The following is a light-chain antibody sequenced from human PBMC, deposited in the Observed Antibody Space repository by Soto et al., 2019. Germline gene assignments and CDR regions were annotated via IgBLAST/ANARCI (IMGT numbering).Light chain of an antibody. CDR1: ESISRH. CDR2: AAS. J-gene: IGKJ5*01. V-gene: IGKV1-39*01. Sequence: DIQMTQSPSSLSAFVGDRVTITCRASESISRHLNWYQQKPGKAPKLLIYAASSLQNGVPSRFSGGGSGTDFTLTISNLQPADFATYYCQQSYSTPSITFGLGTRLEIK. CDR3: QQSYSTPSIT.